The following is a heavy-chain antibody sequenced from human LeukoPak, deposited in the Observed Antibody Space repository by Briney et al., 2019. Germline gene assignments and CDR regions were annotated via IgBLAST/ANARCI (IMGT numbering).Heavy chain of an antibody. D-gene: IGHD3-3*01. V-gene: IGHV3-23*01. Sequence: QPGGSLRLSCAASGFTFRSYAMSWVRQAPGKGLEWVSSISTSGDTTYYADSVKGRFTISRDNSKNTLYLQMNSLRADDTAVYYCAREGYDSLWGQGTLVTVSS. CDR1: GFTFRSYA. CDR2: ISTSGDTT. J-gene: IGHJ4*02. CDR3: AREGYDSL.